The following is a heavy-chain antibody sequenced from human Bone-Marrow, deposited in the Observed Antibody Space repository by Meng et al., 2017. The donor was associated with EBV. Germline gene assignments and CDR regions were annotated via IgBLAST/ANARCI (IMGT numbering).Heavy chain of an antibody. Sequence: GQGHVNPSEPLPLTGTVLVYLISSFSSWALIRQPPGRGLEWIGSVHYTGSTYYSPSLKSRVTVSVDTSKNQFSLRLTSVTAADTAVYYCARPFPSWQSPRLDPFGAWGQGTLVTVSS. CDR2: VHYTGST. CDR3: ARPFPSWQSPRLDPFGA. D-gene: IGHD6-19*01. J-gene: IGHJ5*02. CDR1: VYLISSFSS. V-gene: IGHV4-39*01.